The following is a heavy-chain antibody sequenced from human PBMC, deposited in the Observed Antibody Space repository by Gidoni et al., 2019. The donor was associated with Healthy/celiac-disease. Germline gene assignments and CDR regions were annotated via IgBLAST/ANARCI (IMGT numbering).Heavy chain of an antibody. J-gene: IGHJ4*02. Sequence: EVQLLESGGGLVQPGGSLRLSCADSGFTFSSYAMSWVRQAPGKGLEWVSAISGSGGSTYYADSVKSRFTVSRDNSKNTLYLQMNSLRAEDTAVYYCAKSDSSGSKYYFDYWGQGTLVTVSS. CDR3: AKSDSSGSKYYFDY. D-gene: IGHD3-22*01. CDR2: ISGSGGST. CDR1: GFTFSSYA. V-gene: IGHV3-23*01.